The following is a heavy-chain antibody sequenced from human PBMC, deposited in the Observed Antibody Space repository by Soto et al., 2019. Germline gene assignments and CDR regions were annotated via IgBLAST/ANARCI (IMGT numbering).Heavy chain of an antibody. J-gene: IGHJ5*02. Sequence: GESLKISCKGSGYSFSNFWIGWVRQMPGKGLEWMGIIYPGDSDTRYSPSLKGQVTMSADNSISTAYLQWSSLKASDSAMYYCAKQSSYSTSSFDPWGQGTLVTVSS. CDR1: GYSFSNFW. D-gene: IGHD2-2*01. CDR3: AKQSSYSTSSFDP. CDR2: IYPGDSDT. V-gene: IGHV5-51*01.